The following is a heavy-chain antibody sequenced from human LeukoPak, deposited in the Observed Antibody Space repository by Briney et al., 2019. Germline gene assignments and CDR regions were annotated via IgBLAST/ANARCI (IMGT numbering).Heavy chain of an antibody. J-gene: IGHJ4*02. D-gene: IGHD6-19*01. CDR3: ARHPETTSSGWYYFDY. CDR1: GYSFTSYW. Sequence: GESLKISCKGSGYSFTSYWIGWVRQMPGKGLEWMGIIYPGDSDTRYSPSFQGQVTISADKSISTACLQWSSLKASDTAMYYCARHPETTSSGWYYFDYWGQGTLVTVSS. CDR2: IYPGDSDT. V-gene: IGHV5-51*01.